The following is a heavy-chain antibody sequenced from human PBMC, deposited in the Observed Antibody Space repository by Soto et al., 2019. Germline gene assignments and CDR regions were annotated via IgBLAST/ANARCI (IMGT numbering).Heavy chain of an antibody. CDR3: ARVNDFWSGYSKYYYFGMDV. CDR1: GFTFSSYA. D-gene: IGHD3-3*01. CDR2: ISFDGSNK. J-gene: IGHJ6*02. V-gene: IGHV3-30-3*01. Sequence: VESGGGVVQPGRSLRLSCVASGFTFSSYAMHWVRQAPGKGLEWVAVISFDGSNKFYTDSVKGRFTISRDNSKNTLYLQMNSLRAEDTAVYYCARVNDFWSGYSKYYYFGMDVWGQGTTVTVSS.